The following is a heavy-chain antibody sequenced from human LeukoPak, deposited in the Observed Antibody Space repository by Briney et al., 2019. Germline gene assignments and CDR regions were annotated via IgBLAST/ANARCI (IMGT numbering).Heavy chain of an antibody. D-gene: IGHD3-10*01. Sequence: SETLSLTCAVYGGSFSGYYWSWIRQPPGKGLEWIGEINHSGSTNYNPSLKSRVTISVDTSKNQFSLKLSSVTAADTAVYYCARGSMVRGTHDYWGQGTLVTVSS. CDR2: INHSGST. CDR3: ARGSMVRGTHDY. J-gene: IGHJ4*02. CDR1: GGSFSGYY. V-gene: IGHV4-34*01.